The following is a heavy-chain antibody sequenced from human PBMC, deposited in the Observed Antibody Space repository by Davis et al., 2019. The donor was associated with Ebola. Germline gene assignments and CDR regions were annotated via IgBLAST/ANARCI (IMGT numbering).Heavy chain of an antibody. Sequence: SETLSLTCAVYGGSFSGHYWSWIRQPPGKGLEWIGEINYSGSTNYDPSLKSRVTISVDTSKSQFSLKVSSVTAADTAVYYCARGALGYDFWSGYHHAASGHVDVWGQGTTVTVSS. CDR2: INYSGST. V-gene: IGHV4-34*01. D-gene: IGHD3-3*01. CDR3: ARGALGYDFWSGYHHAASGHVDV. J-gene: IGHJ6*02. CDR1: GGSFSGHY.